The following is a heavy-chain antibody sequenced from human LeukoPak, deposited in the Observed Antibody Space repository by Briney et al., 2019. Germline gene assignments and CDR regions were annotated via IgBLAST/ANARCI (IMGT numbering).Heavy chain of an antibody. CDR2: TYYRSKWYN. D-gene: IGHD2-2*01. CDR1: GDSVPSNSAA. J-gene: IGHJ4*02. CDR3: ARAKGPSRVFDY. Sequence: SQTLSLTCAISGDSVPSNSAAWNWTRQSPSRGLEWLGRTYYRSKWYNDYAVSVKGRKAINPDTSKSQCSLRLNSVTPEDTAVYYCARAKGPSRVFDYWGQGTLVTVSS. V-gene: IGHV6-1*01.